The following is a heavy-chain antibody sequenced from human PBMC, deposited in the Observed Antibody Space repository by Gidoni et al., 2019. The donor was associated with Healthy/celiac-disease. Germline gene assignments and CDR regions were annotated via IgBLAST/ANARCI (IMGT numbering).Heavy chain of an antibody. Sequence: EVQLVESGGGLVQPGGSLRLSCAASGFTFSRYEMNWVRQAPGKGLEWVSYISSSGSTIYYADSVKGRFTISRDNAKNSLYLQMSSLRADETAVYYCARVWEWAFDIWGQGTMVTVSS. V-gene: IGHV3-48*03. CDR3: ARVWEWAFDI. CDR1: GFTFSRYE. D-gene: IGHD1-26*01. J-gene: IGHJ3*02. CDR2: ISSSGSTI.